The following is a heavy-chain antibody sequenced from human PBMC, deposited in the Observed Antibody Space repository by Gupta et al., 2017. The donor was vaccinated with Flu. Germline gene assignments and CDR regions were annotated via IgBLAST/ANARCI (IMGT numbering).Heavy chain of an antibody. J-gene: IGHJ6*02. V-gene: IGHV4-39*01. CDR2: LYYSGST. D-gene: IGHD2-15*01. Sequence: GSLYYSGSTYYNPSLKSRVTISVDTSKNQFSLKMSPVTAADTAVYYCASPGGCSGGSCYSVHYYYGMDVWGQGTTVTVSS. CDR3: ASPGGCSGGSCYSVHYYYGMDV.